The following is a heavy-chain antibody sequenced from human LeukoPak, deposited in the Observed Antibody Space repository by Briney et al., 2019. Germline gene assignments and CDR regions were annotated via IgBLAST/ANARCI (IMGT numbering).Heavy chain of an antibody. J-gene: IGHJ4*02. V-gene: IGHV4-39*01. CDR2: ISYTGST. CDR3: ARRWGNIVGVTYEY. D-gene: IGHD3-16*01. Sequence: PSETLSLTCTISGSSITSVSHYWGWIRQPPGKGLEWIGDISYTGSTYYSPPLRSRVTMSVHTSENQFSLRLNSVTAVDTAVYYCARRWGNIVGVTYEYWGQGTLVTVPS. CDR1: GSSITSVSHY.